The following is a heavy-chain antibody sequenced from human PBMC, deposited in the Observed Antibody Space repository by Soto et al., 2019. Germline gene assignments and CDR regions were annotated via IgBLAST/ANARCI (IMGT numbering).Heavy chain of an antibody. CDR1: GFTFSSYA. V-gene: IGHV3-23*01. CDR2: ISGSGGST. D-gene: IGHD2-21*02. Sequence: VQLLESGGGLVQPGGSLRLSCAASGFTFSSYAMSWVRQAPGKGLEWVSAISGSGGSTYYADSVKGRFTISRDNSKNTLYLQMNSLRAEDTAVYYCAKSALGYCGGDCNWYYFDYWGQGTLVTVSS. J-gene: IGHJ4*02. CDR3: AKSALGYCGGDCNWYYFDY.